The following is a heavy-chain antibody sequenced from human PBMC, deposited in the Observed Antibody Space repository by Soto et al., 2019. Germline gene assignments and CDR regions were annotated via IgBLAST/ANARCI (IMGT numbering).Heavy chain of an antibody. Sequence: QVQLQESGPGLVKPSQTLSLTCTASGGSISSGGYYWSWIRQHPGKGLEWIGYIYHSGSTYYSAPLRSRITISLDMSKNQLSLQLSSVTAADTAVYYCARHYEYDSGTSDAFDIWGQGTMVTVSS. D-gene: IGHD3-22*01. CDR1: GGSISSGGYY. CDR2: IYHSGST. CDR3: ARHYEYDSGTSDAFDI. J-gene: IGHJ3*02. V-gene: IGHV4-31*03.